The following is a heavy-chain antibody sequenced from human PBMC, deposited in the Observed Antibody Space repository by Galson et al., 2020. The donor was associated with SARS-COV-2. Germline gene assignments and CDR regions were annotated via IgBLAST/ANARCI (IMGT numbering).Heavy chain of an antibody. V-gene: IGHV4-34*01. CDR3: ARKGWKVVYYYYGMDV. J-gene: IGHJ6*02. CDR1: GGSLGGNY. D-gene: IGHD2-2*01. CDR2: INHSGST. Sequence: SQTLSLTCAVYGGSLGGNYWSWIRQPPGKGLEWIGEINHSGSTNYNPSLKSRVTISVDTSKNQFSLKVSSVIAADTAVYYCARKGWKVVYYYYGMDVWGQGTTVTVSS.